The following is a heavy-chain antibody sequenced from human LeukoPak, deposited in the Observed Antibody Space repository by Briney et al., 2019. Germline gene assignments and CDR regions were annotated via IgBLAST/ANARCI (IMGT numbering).Heavy chain of an antibody. CDR1: GGSFSGYY. Sequence: SETLSLTCAVYGGSFSGYYWSWIRQPPGKGLEWIGEINHSGSTNYNPSLKSRVTISVDTSKNQFSLKLSSVTAADTAVYYCARSGQQLVLYYYYYYYMDVWGKGTTVTISS. D-gene: IGHD6-13*01. J-gene: IGHJ6*03. CDR2: INHSGST. CDR3: ARSGQQLVLYYYYYYYMDV. V-gene: IGHV4-34*01.